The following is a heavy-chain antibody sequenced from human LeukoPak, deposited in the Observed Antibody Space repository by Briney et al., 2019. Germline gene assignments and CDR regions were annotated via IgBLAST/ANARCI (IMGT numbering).Heavy chain of an antibody. CDR3: AGGLVTTRRFDY. J-gene: IGHJ4*02. V-gene: IGHV4-59*12. CDR2: IHYSGNT. D-gene: IGHD1-14*01. CDR1: GASISPYY. Sequence: SETLSLTCTVSGASISPYYWSWFRQPPGKGLVWIGYIHYSGNTDYNPSLKSRVTTSVDTSKNQFSLQLSSVTAADTAVYYCAGGLVTTRRFDYWGQGTLVTVSS.